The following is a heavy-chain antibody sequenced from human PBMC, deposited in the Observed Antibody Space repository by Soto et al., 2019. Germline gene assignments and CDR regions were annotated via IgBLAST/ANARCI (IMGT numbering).Heavy chain of an antibody. D-gene: IGHD2-2*01. J-gene: IGHJ4*02. V-gene: IGHV1-69*06. CDR2: IIPIFGTA. Sequence: QVQLVQSGVEVKKPGSSVKVSCKASGGTFNNYVINWVRQAPGQGLEWMGGIIPIFGTANYAQKFQGRVTITADKSTSTAYMELNSLRSEDTAVYYCAGRCDSTSCLAHFDYWGQGTLVTVSS. CDR1: GGTFNNYV. CDR3: AGRCDSTSCLAHFDY.